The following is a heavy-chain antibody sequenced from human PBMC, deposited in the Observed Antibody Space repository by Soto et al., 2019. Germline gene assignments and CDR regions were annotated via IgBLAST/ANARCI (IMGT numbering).Heavy chain of an antibody. CDR2: IYNTGTT. CDR1: GGSVYDFY. D-gene: IGHD3-9*01. Sequence: QVHLQESGPGRVRPSETLSLTCSVSGGSVYDFYWNWLRQSPGKGLEWIGNIYNTGTTNYNPSLRSRATISIDTSKNQFSLQLKYVTAADSAMYFCARGHGIYVRFDFWGQGALVSVSS. CDR3: ARGHGIYVRFDF. V-gene: IGHV4-59*02. J-gene: IGHJ4*02.